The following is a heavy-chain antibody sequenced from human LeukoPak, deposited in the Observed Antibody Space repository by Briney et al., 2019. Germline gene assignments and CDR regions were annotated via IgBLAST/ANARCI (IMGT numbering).Heavy chain of an antibody. CDR3: ARKPTAAALDY. CDR2: ISGYNGDT. Sequence: ASVKVSCKASGYTFTSHGVSWVRQAPGQGLEWMGWISGYNGDTYYVQKFQGRVTMTTDTSTSTVYMEVRSLTSDDTAIYYCARKPTAAALDYWGQGTLVTVSS. D-gene: IGHD6-13*01. CDR1: GYTFTSHG. V-gene: IGHV1-18*01. J-gene: IGHJ4*02.